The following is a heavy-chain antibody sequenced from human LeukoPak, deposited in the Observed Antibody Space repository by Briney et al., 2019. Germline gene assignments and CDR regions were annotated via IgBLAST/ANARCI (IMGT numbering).Heavy chain of an antibody. Sequence: GGSLRLSCAASGFTFSSYDMSWVRQAPGRGLEWVSAIGGGGTPYYADSVKGRITISRDNSKNTLYLQMNSLRAEDTAVYYCAKDDHGGSGWRDYFDQWGQGTLVTVSS. CDR1: GFTFSSYD. CDR2: IGGGGTP. J-gene: IGHJ4*02. D-gene: IGHD6-19*01. CDR3: AKDDHGGSGWRDYFDQ. V-gene: IGHV3-23*01.